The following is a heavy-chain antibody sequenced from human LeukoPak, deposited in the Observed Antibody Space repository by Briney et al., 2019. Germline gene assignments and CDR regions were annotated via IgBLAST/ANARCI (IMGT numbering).Heavy chain of an antibody. CDR3: AREGYGDYRDAFDI. J-gene: IGHJ3*02. CDR1: GFTFSGSA. V-gene: IGHV3-7*01. CDR2: IKQDGSEK. Sequence: PGGSLRLSCAASGFTFSGSAMHWVRQASGKGLEWVPNIKQDGSEKYYVDSVKGRFTISRDNAKNSLYLQMNSLRAEDTAVYYCAREGYGDYRDAFDIWGQGIMVTVSS. D-gene: IGHD4-17*01.